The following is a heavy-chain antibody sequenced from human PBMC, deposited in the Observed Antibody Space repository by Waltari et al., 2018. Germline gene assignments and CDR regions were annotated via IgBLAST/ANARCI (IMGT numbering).Heavy chain of an antibody. CDR2: INSDGTST. V-gene: IGHV3-74*01. CDR1: GFTFSSYW. CDR3: ASIGDYSALPVDY. D-gene: IGHD4-17*01. J-gene: IGHJ4*02. Sequence: EVQLVESGGALVQPGGSLRLSCAASGFTFSSYWMHWVRQAPGKGLIWVSCINSDGTSTNYADSVKGRFTSSRDNAKNTLYLQMNRLRAEDTAVYYCASIGDYSALPVDYWGQGTLVTVSS.